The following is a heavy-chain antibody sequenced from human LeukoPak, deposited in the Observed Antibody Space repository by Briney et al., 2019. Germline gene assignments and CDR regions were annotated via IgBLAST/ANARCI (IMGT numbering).Heavy chain of an antibody. CDR3: ARDYADYVGYFFFDY. D-gene: IGHD4-17*01. Sequence: GGSLSLSCAASGFTFNNYAMNWVRQAPGKGLEWVSSISGGGETTYYADSAKGRFTISSDNSQNTLYLQMNSLRAEDTALYYCARDYADYVGYFFFDYWGQGTLVTVSS. CDR1: GFTFNNYA. CDR2: ISGGGETT. V-gene: IGHV3-23*01. J-gene: IGHJ4*02.